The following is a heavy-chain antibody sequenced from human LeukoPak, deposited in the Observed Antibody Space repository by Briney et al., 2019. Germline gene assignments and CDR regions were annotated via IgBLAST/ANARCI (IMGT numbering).Heavy chain of an antibody. V-gene: IGHV1-69*01. CDR2: IIPIFGTA. D-gene: IGHD3-10*02. CDR1: GGTFSSYA. Sequence: SVKVSCKASGGTFSSYAISWVRQAPGQGLEWMGGIIPIFGTANYAQKFQGRVTITADESTSTAYMELSSLRSEDAAVYYCARGGQGYYVPFQHWGQGTLVTVSS. CDR3: ARGGQGYYVPFQH. J-gene: IGHJ1*01.